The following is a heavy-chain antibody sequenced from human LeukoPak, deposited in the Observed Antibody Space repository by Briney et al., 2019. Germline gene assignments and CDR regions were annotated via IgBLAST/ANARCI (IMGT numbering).Heavy chain of an antibody. CDR1: GGSFSGYY. J-gene: IGHJ4*02. CDR2: IYYSGST. D-gene: IGHD3-10*01. Sequence: PSETLSLTCAVYGGSFSGYYWSWIRQPPGKGLEWIGYIYYSGSTNYNPSLKSRVTISVDTSKNQFSLKLRSVTAADTSLYYCARHRGGYGSGGYYGPSFFDYWGQGTLVTVSS. V-gene: IGHV4-59*08. CDR3: ARHRGGYGSGGYYGPSFFDY.